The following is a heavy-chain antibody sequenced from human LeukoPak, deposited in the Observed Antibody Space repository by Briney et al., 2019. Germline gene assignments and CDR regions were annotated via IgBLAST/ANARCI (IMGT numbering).Heavy chain of an antibody. CDR3: ARDVSGRDDF. J-gene: IGHJ4*02. CDR2: INSDGSTT. D-gene: IGHD6-25*01. V-gene: IGHV3-74*01. Sequence: GGSLRLSCAASVFTFSSYWMHWVRQAPGKGLVWVSHINSDGSTTNYADSVKGRFTISRDNAKNTLFLQMNSLRVEDTAAYYCARDVSGRDDFWGQGTLVTVSS. CDR1: VFTFSSYW.